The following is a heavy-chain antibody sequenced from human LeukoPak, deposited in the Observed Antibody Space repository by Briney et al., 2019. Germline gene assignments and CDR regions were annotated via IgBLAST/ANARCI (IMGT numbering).Heavy chain of an antibody. Sequence: TSETLSLTCAVYGGSFSGYYWSWIRQPPGKGLEWIGEINHSGSTNYNPSLKSRVTISVDTSKNQFSLKLSSVTAADTAVYYCARALTDYVWGSYTSYMDVWGKGTTVTVSS. D-gene: IGHD3-16*01. CDR1: GGSFSGYY. CDR3: ARALTDYVWGSYTSYMDV. J-gene: IGHJ6*03. CDR2: INHSGST. V-gene: IGHV4-34*01.